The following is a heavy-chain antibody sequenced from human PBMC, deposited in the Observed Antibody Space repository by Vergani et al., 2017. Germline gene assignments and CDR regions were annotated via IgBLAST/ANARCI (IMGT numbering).Heavy chain of an antibody. CDR1: GFTFSSYS. CDR2: ISSSSSYI. D-gene: IGHD3-3*01. J-gene: IGHJ5*02. V-gene: IGHV3-21*01. Sequence: EVQLVESGGGLVKPGGSLRLSCAASGFTFSSYSMNWVRQAPGKGLEWVSSISSSSSYIYYADSVKGRFTISRDNAKNSLYLQMNSLRAEDTAVYYCGVVTLRFLDTNWFDPWGQGTLVTVSS. CDR3: GVVTLRFLDTNWFDP.